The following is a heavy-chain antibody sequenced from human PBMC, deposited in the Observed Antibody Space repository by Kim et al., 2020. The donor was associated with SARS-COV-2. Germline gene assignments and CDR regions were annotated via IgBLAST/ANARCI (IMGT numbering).Heavy chain of an antibody. D-gene: IGHD6-13*01. J-gene: IGHJ4*02. Sequence: GGSLRLSCAASGFTFSTYWMSWVRQAPGKGLEWVANINRDGGEKYYVDSVRGRFTISRDNAKNSLFLQMNSLRAEDTAVYYCARSPATGTCDYWGQGTLVTVSS. CDR1: GFTFSTYW. CDR2: INRDGGEK. CDR3: ARSPATGTCDY. V-gene: IGHV3-7*01.